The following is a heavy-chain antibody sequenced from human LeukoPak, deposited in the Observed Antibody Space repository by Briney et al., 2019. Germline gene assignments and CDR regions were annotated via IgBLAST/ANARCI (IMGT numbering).Heavy chain of an antibody. Sequence: AGSLRLSRAASGFTFSDHYMDWVRQAPGQGLEWVGRIRNKANSYTTEYAASVKRRFTISRDDSKNAVHLQMNSLKTEDTAVYYCARVLVAAGSYYFDYWGQGALVTVSS. CDR3: ARVLVAAGSYYFDY. V-gene: IGHV3-72*01. J-gene: IGHJ4*02. D-gene: IGHD6-13*01. CDR2: IRNKANSYTT. CDR1: GFTFSDHY.